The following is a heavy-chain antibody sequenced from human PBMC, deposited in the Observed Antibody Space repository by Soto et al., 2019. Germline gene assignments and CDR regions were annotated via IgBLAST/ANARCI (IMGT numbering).Heavy chain of an antibody. CDR3: ARDXXXXXXF. CDR1: GYPFTSNR. V-gene: IGHV1-18*01. D-gene: IGHD2-8*02. CDR2: ISPHNGNA. J-gene: IGHJ1*01. Sequence: QVHLVQSGPEVKKTGASVKVSCKTSGYPFTSNRLSWVRRAPGQGLEWMGWISPHNGNAKYAQKFQDRVTXTXXXXXXXVYMEXXXXXXXXXAVFYCARDXXXXXXFWGQ.